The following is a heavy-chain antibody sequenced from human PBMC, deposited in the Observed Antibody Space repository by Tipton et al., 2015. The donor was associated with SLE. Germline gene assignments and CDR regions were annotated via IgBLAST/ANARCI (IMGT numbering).Heavy chain of an antibody. V-gene: IGHV1-3*01. J-gene: IGHJ4*02. CDR2: INAGNGNT. CDR1: GYTFTSYA. CDR3: ARDTVGATGLGY. D-gene: IGHD1-26*01. Sequence: QSGPEVKKPGASVKVSCKASGYTFTSYAMHWVRQAPGQRLEWMGWINAGNGNTKYSQKFQGRVTITRDTSASTAYMELSSLRSEDTAVYYCARDTVGATGLGYWGQGTLVTVSS.